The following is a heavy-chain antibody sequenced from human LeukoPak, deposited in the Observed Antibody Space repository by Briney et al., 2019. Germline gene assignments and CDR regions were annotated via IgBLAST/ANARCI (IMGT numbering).Heavy chain of an antibody. D-gene: IGHD3-22*01. V-gene: IGHV3-23*01. CDR2: ISGSGVTI. CDR3: AKDFRSNNFDTSGSWYFDY. J-gene: IGHJ4*02. Sequence: PGGSLRLSCAASGFTFSTYAMSWVRQAPGKGLEWVSTISGSGVTIYYAGSVKGRFTISRDNSRNTLYLQMNSLRAEDTAVYYCAKDFRSNNFDTSGSWYFDYWGQGTLVTVSS. CDR1: GFTFSTYA.